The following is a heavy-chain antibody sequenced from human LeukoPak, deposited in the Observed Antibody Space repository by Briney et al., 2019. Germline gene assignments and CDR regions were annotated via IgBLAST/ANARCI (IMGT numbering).Heavy chain of an antibody. CDR1: GGSISSYY. J-gene: IGHJ4*02. CDR3: ARSDMVRGVIRIGY. D-gene: IGHD3-10*01. CDR2: IYCSGST. V-gene: IGHV4-59*01. Sequence: PSESLSLTCTVSGGSISSYYWSWIRQPPGKGLEWIGYIYCSGSTNYNPSLKSRVTISVDTSKNQFSLKLSSATAADTAVNYCARSDMVRGVIRIGYWGQGTLVTVSS.